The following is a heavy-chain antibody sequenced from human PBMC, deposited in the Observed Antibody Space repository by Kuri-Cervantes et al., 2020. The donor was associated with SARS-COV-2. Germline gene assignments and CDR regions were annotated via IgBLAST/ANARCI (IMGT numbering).Heavy chain of an antibody. J-gene: IGHJ4*02. CDR1: GGTFSSYA. CDR2: IIPIFGTA. CDR3: ARDHSGSNEGYYFDY. V-gene: IGHV1-69*05. Sequence: SGKVSCRASGGTFSSYAISWVRQAPGQGLEWMGGIIPIFGTANYAQKFQGRVTITTDESTSTAYMELSSLRSEDTAVYYCARDHSGSNEGYYFDYWGQGTLVTVSS. D-gene: IGHD1-26*01.